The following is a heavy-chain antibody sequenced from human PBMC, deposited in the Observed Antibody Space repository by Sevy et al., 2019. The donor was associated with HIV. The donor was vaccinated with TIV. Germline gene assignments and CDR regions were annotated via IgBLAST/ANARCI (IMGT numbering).Heavy chain of an antibody. D-gene: IGHD2-15*01. CDR1: GYSFTTYR. CDR3: ARAYCSGGSCYSLAY. Sequence: ASVKVSCKASGYSFTTYRITWLRQAPGQGLEWMGWISPHNGDTNYVQNLQGRVTMITDTSTSTAYMELRSLRSYDTAVYYCARAYCSGGSCYSLAYWGQGTRVTVSS. V-gene: IGHV1-18*01. CDR2: ISPHNGDT. J-gene: IGHJ4*02.